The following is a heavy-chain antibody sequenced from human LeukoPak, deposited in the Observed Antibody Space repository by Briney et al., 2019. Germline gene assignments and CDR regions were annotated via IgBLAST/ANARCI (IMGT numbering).Heavy chain of an antibody. J-gene: IGHJ4*02. CDR2: ITASGTAM. Sequence: GGSLRRSCAASGFTFSSYSMNWVRQAPGKGLEWVSHITASGTAMFYADSVKGRFTISRDNAKNSLYLQMNSLRDEDTAVYYCASSGSYRFDYWGQGTLVTVSS. D-gene: IGHD1-26*01. V-gene: IGHV3-48*02. CDR3: ASSGSYRFDY. CDR1: GFTFSSYS.